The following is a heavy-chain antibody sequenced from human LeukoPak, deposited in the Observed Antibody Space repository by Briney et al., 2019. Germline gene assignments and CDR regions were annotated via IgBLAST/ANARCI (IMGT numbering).Heavy chain of an antibody. V-gene: IGHV3-64*01. CDR3: ALQSRDFDSSGFYFDY. J-gene: IGHJ4*02. Sequence: PGGSLRLSCAASGFTFSNYAMHWVRQAPGKGLEYVSAISSNGGSTYYANSVKGRFTISRDNSKNALYLQMGSLRAEDMAVYYCALQSRDFDSSGFYFDYWGRGTLVTVS. D-gene: IGHD3-22*01. CDR1: GFTFSNYA. CDR2: ISSNGGST.